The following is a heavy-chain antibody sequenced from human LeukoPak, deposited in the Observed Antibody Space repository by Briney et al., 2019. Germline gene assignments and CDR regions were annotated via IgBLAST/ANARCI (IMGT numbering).Heavy chain of an antibody. CDR3: ARDLRYCSSTSCYTGHFDY. Sequence: SSETLSLTCTVSGGSISSYYWSWIRQSPGKGLEWIGYIYYSGSTNYNPSLKSRVTISVDTSKNQFSLKLSSVTAADTAVYYCARDLRYCSSTSCYTGHFDYWGQGTLVTVSS. D-gene: IGHD2-2*02. V-gene: IGHV4-59*01. J-gene: IGHJ4*02. CDR2: IYYSGST. CDR1: GGSISSYY.